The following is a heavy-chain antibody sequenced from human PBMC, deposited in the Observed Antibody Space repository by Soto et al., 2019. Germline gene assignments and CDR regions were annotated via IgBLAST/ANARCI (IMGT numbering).Heavy chain of an antibody. D-gene: IGHD3-16*01. Sequence: GGSLRLSCSASGFTFSSYPMHWVRQAPGKGLEYVSAISGNGGNTYYADSVKGRFTISRDNSKNTLYLQMNSLRPEDTAVYYCVKRWGYDADYWGQGTLVTVSS. J-gene: IGHJ4*02. CDR3: VKRWGYDADY. CDR1: GFTFSSYP. V-gene: IGHV3-64D*08. CDR2: ISGNGGNT.